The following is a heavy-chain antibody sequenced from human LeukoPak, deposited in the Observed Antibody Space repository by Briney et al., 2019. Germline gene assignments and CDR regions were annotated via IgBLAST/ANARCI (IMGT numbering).Heavy chain of an antibody. CDR3: ARAEVDGYNYFFDY. CDR1: GGSISSYY. V-gene: IGHV4-59*01. J-gene: IGHJ4*02. Sequence: PSETLSLTCTVSGGSISSYYWSWIRQPPGKGLEWIGYIYYSGSTNYNPSHKSRVTISVDTSKNQFSLNLSSVTAADTAVYYCARAEVDGYNYFFDYWGQGTLVTVSS. D-gene: IGHD5-24*01. CDR2: IYYSGST.